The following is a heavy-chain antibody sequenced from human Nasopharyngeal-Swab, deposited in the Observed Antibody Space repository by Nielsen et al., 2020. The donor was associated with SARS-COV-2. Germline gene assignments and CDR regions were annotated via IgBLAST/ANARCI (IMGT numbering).Heavy chain of an antibody. J-gene: IGHJ4*02. CDR2: IKQDGSEK. V-gene: IGHV3-7*01. D-gene: IGHD3-3*01. CDR3: ARNGTTYYDFWSGYYYYFDC. Sequence: WIRQPPGKGLEWVANIKQDGSEKYYVDSVKGRFTISRDNAKNSLYLQMNSLRAEDTAVYYCARNGTTYYDFWSGYYYYFDCWGQGTLVTVSS.